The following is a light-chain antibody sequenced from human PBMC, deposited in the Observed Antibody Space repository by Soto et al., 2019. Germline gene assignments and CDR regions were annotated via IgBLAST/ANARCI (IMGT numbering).Light chain of an antibody. CDR1: QNVSSSY. CDR3: QQYGASSWT. V-gene: IGKV3-20*01. CDR2: GAS. Sequence: EIVLTQSPGTLSLSPGEGATLSCRASQNVSSSYLAWYQQKPGQAPRLLVYGASTRATGIPDRFRGSGSGTDFTLTISRLEPEYFAVYYCQQYGASSWTFGQGTKVEIK. J-gene: IGKJ1*01.